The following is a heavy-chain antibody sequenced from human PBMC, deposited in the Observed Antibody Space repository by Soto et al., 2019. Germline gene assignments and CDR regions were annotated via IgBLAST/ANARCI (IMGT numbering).Heavy chain of an antibody. CDR3: ASKEQEDIVVVPAALNYYYYGMDV. Sequence: ASVKVSCKASGGTFSSYAISWVRQAPGQGLEWMGGIIPIFGTANYAQKFQGRVTITADESTSTAYMELSSLRSEDTAVYYCASKEQEDIVVVPAALNYYYYGMDVWGQGTTVTVSS. CDR2: IIPIFGTA. D-gene: IGHD2-2*01. CDR1: GGTFSSYA. V-gene: IGHV1-69*13. J-gene: IGHJ6*02.